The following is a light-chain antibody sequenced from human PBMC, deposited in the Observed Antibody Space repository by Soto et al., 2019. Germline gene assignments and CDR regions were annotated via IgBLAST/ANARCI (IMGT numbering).Light chain of an antibody. CDR2: STD. Sequence: QAVVTQEPSLTVSPGGTVTLTCASSTGAVTSGHYANWLQQKPGQAPRALIYSTDSKHSWTPARFSGSLLGGKAALTLSGVRPEDEADYYCLLYVGGIVIFGGGTKLTVL. V-gene: IGLV7-43*01. CDR3: LLYVGGIVI. J-gene: IGLJ2*01. CDR1: TGAVTSGHY.